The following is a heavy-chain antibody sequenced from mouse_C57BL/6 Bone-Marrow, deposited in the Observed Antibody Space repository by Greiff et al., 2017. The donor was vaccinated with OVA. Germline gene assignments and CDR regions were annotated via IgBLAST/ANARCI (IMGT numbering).Heavy chain of an antibody. CDR3: ARRGTTMVTTGFFDD. D-gene: IGHD2-2*01. V-gene: IGHV1-80*01. CDR2: IYPGVGDA. Sequence: FQLQQSGAALVKPGASVKISCKASGYAFSSYWMNWLKQRPGKGLEGIGQIYPGVGDAPSNGRFKCTATLTADQSSSTAYMQLSSLTSEDSAVYFCARRGTTMVTTGFFDDWGQGTTLTVSS. J-gene: IGHJ2*01. CDR1: GYAFSSYW.